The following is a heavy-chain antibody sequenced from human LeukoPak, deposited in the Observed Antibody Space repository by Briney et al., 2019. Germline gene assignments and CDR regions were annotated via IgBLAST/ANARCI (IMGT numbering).Heavy chain of an antibody. CDR1: GGSISNYY. V-gene: IGHV4-4*07. J-gene: IGHJ6*02. CDR2: IYNSGST. D-gene: IGHD2-15*01. Sequence: SETLSLTCTVSGGSISNYYWSWIRQPAGKGLEWIGRIYNSGSTNYIASLKSRVTMSVDTSKNQFSLQLNSVTAADTAVYYCARDLNCSDGSCYYYGMDVWGQGTTVTVSS. CDR3: ARDLNCSDGSCYYYGMDV.